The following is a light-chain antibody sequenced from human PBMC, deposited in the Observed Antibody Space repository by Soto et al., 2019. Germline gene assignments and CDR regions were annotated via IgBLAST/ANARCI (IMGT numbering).Light chain of an antibody. CDR3: QQSYRSPYT. CDR2: GAS. CDR1: QSINIY. J-gene: IGKJ2*01. Sequence: IQMTQSPSSLSASVGDSVTVTCRASQSINIYLHWYQQKPGKAPTLLIYGASSLQSGVPSRLTGGGSRTDFTLTISSLQPEDCATYYCQQSYRSPYTVGQGTKLEIK. V-gene: IGKV1-39*01.